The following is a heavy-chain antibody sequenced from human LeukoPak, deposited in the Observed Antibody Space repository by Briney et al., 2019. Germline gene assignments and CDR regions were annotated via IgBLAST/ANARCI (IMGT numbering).Heavy chain of an antibody. J-gene: IGHJ4*02. Sequence: PGRSPRLSCAASGFTFDDYAMHWVRQAPGKGLEWVSGISWNSGSIGYADSVKGRFTISRDNAKNSLYLQMNSLRAEDTALYYCAKGTRRYFDYWGQGTLVTVSS. CDR1: GFTFDDYA. CDR3: AKGTRRYFDY. V-gene: IGHV3-9*01. CDR2: ISWNSGSI.